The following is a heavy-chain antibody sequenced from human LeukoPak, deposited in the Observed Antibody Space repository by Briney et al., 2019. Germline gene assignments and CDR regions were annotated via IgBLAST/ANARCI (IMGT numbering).Heavy chain of an antibody. D-gene: IGHD3-10*01. CDR1: GGTFSSYA. V-gene: IGHV1-69*05. CDR2: IIPIFGTA. Sequence: SVKVSCKASGGTFSSYAISWVRQAPGQGLEWMGRIIPIFGTANYAQKVQGRVTITTHESTSTAYMELSSLRSEDTAVYYCARDRITMVRGVIITTDAFDIWGQGTMVTVSS. J-gene: IGHJ3*02. CDR3: ARDRITMVRGVIITTDAFDI.